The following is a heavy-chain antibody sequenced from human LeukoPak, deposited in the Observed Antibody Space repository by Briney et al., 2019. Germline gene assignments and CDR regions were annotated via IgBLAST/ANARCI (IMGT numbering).Heavy chain of an antibody. D-gene: IGHD3-3*01. CDR3: AKDFGVDGTGGAYLDY. CDR2: MSDSGNTI. Sequence: GGSPRLSCEASGFSFSDYYMSWIRQAPGRGLEWVSYMSDSGNTIYYADSVKGRLTISMNNSKNTLHLQMNSLRAEDTAVYYCAKDFGVDGTGGAYLDYWGQGTLITVSS. J-gene: IGHJ4*02. CDR1: GFSFSDYY. V-gene: IGHV3-11*04.